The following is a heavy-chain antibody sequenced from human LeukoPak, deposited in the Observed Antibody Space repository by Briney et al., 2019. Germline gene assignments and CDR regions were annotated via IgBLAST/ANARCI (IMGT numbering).Heavy chain of an antibody. CDR2: IRSKAYGGTT. V-gene: IGHV3-49*04. D-gene: IGHD3-3*01. Sequence: PGGSLRLSCTASGFTFGDYAMSWVRQAPGKGLEWVGFIRSKAYGGTTEYAASVKGRFTISRDDSKSIAYLQMNSLKTEDTAVYYCTRDFFSCPPVNLFHHWGQGTLVTVSS. J-gene: IGHJ1*01. CDR3: TRDFFSCPPVNLFHH. CDR1: GFTFGDYA.